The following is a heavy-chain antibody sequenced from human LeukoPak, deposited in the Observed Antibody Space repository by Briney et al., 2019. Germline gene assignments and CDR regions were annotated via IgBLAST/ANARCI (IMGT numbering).Heavy chain of an antibody. D-gene: IGHD3-10*01. Sequence: SVKVSCKASGGTFSSYAISWVRQAPGQGLEWMGRIIPILGIANYAQKFQGRVTITADKSTSTAYMELSSLRSEDTAVYYCARAMPTYYYGSGSYYRQSKTPYYYYGMDVWGQGTTVTVSS. CDR3: ARAMPTYYYGSGSYYRQSKTPYYYYGMDV. V-gene: IGHV1-69*04. CDR1: GGTFSSYA. CDR2: IIPILGIA. J-gene: IGHJ6*02.